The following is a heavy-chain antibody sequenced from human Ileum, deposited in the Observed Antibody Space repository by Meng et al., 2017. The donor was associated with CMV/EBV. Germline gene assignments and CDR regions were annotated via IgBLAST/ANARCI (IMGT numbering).Heavy chain of an antibody. CDR2: IYRSGPP. J-gene: IGHJ4*02. V-gene: IGHV4-31*03. CDR3: ARGSGGVRGFDR. D-gene: IGHD3-10*01. CDR1: GASINSGNSS. Sequence: TVSGASINSGNSSWRWLRQPPGKGLEWFGYIYRSGPPYHHPSLKSRLAISIATSNNQFSLNRGSVTAADTAMYDCARGSGGVRGFDRWGQGTLVTVSS.